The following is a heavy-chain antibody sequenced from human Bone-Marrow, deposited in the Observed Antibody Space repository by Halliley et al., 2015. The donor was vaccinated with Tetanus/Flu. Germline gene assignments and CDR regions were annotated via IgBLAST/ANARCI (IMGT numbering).Heavy chain of an antibody. D-gene: IGHD2-15*01. CDR1: SDSISGSDW. Sequence: SLRLSCAVSSDSISGSDWWTWIRQPPGKGLEWIGEIHHSADTHYNPSLKSRVTISVDNSKNQFSLELRSVTAADAALYYCARAHCGSGGCFYFDIWGQGTLVTVSS. CDR2: IHHSADT. V-gene: IGHV4-4*02. CDR3: ARAHCGSGGCFYFDI. J-gene: IGHJ4*02.